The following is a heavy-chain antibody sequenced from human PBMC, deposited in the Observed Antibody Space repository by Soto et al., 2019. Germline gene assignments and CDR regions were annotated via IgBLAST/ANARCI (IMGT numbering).Heavy chain of an antibody. CDR2: IFSNDEK. J-gene: IGHJ6*02. CDR3: ARIPTTVVSTPINYYYYGMDV. CDR1: GFSLSNARMG. Sequence: GSGPTLVNPTETLTLTCTVSGFSLSNARMGVSWIRQPPGKALEWLAHIFSNDEKSYSTSLKSRLTISKDTSKSQVVLTMTNMDPVDTATYYCARIPTTVVSTPINYYYYGMDVWGQGTTVTVSS. D-gene: IGHD4-17*01. V-gene: IGHV2-26*01.